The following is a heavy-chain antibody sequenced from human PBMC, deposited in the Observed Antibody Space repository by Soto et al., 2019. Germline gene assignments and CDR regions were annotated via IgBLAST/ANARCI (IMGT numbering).Heavy chain of an antibody. J-gene: IGHJ4*02. V-gene: IGHV1-8*01. CDR3: AREVVLRSFDY. Sequence: ASVKVSCKASGYTFTRYDINWVRQATGQGLEWMGWMNPNSGNTAYAQKFQGRVTMTRNTSISTAYMELSSLRSEDTAVYYCAREVVLRSFDYWGQGTLVTVSS. CDR2: MNPNSGNT. CDR1: GYTFTRYD. D-gene: IGHD2-15*01.